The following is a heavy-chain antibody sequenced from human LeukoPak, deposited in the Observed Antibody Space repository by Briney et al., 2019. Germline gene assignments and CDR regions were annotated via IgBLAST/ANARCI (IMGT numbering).Heavy chain of an antibody. CDR1: GGTFSSYA. Sequence: ASVKVSCKASGGTFSSYAISWVRQAPGQGLEWMGGIIPILGTANYAQKFQGRVTITADESTSTAYMELSSLRSEDTAVYYCAREWDSYYDSSGPSFDIWGQGTMVTVSS. CDR3: AREWDSYYDSSGPSFDI. V-gene: IGHV1-69*13. D-gene: IGHD3-22*01. CDR2: IIPILGTA. J-gene: IGHJ3*02.